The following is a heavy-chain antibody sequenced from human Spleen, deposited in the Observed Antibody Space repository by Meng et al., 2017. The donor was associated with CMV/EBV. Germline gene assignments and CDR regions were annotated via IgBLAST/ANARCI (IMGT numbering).Heavy chain of an antibody. D-gene: IGHD3-9*01. CDR1: GFTFTTYG. Sequence: GGSLRLSCAASGFTFTTYGMHWVRQAPGKGLEWVALIWRDGSKKLYADSVKGRFTISRDDSRNTLSLQMNNLRAEDTAVYYCAIFAGRFDYWGQGTLVTVSS. V-gene: IGHV3-33*01. CDR3: AIFAGRFDY. J-gene: IGHJ4*02. CDR2: IWRDGSKK.